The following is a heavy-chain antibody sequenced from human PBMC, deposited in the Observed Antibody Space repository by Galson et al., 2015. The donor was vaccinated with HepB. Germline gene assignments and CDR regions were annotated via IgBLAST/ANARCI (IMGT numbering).Heavy chain of an antibody. Sequence: SLRLSCAASGFTFSSYGMHWVRQAPGKGLEWVAVIWYDGSNKYYADSVKGRFTISRDNSKNTLYLQMNSLRAEDTAVYYCARDKPQQLVLYYFDYWGQGTLVTVSS. CDR2: IWYDGSNK. CDR1: GFTFSSYG. CDR3: ARDKPQQLVLYYFDY. V-gene: IGHV3-33*01. D-gene: IGHD6-13*01. J-gene: IGHJ4*02.